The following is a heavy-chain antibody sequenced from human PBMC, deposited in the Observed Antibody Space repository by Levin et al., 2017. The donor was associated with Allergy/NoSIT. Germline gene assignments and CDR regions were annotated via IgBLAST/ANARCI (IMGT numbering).Heavy chain of an antibody. CDR2: ISISSSPI. Sequence: HSGGSLRLSCAASGFTFSTYSMNWVRQAPGQGLEWISYISISSSPIYYADSVKGRFTISRDNAKKSLYLQMNSLRDEDTAVYYCARASTDGPYYYYMDVWGKGTTVTVSS. J-gene: IGHJ6*03. V-gene: IGHV3-48*02. CDR1: GFTFSTYS. CDR3: ARASTDGPYYYYMDV. D-gene: IGHD5-24*01.